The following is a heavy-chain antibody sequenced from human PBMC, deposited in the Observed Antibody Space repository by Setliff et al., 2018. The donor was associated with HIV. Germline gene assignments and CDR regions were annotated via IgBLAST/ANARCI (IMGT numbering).Heavy chain of an antibody. V-gene: IGHV4-34*01. Sequence: SETLSLTCAVYGGSFSAYYWSRIRQTPGKGLEWIGEINHSGGTNYNPSPKSRVTMSVDTSKNQFSLELSSVTAADTAVFYCARGGYSYGFGRHRAYFQYWGQGTQVTVSS. D-gene: IGHD5-18*01. CDR1: GGSFSAYY. J-gene: IGHJ1*01. CDR3: ARGGYSYGFGRHRAYFQY. CDR2: INHSGGT.